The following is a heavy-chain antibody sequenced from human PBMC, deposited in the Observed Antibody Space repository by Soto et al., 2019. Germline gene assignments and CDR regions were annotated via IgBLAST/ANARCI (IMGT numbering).Heavy chain of an antibody. V-gene: IGHV4-39*01. D-gene: IGHD4-17*01. CDR2: IYYSGST. Sequence: SETLSLTCTVSGGSISGNYWTWIRQPPGKELEWIGSIYYSGSTYYNPSLKSRVTISVDTSKNQFSLKLSSVTAADTAVYYCARHALYGDYVVWFDPWGQGTLVTVSS. CDR1: GGSISGNY. CDR3: ARHALYGDYVVWFDP. J-gene: IGHJ5*02.